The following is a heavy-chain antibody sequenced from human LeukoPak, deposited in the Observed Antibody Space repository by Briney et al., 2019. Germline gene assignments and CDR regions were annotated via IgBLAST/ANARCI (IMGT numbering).Heavy chain of an antibody. Sequence: PSETLSLTCTVSGSSISSGYYWGWIRQPPGKGLEWIGSIYHSGSTYYNPSLKSRVTISVDTSKNQFSLKLSSVTAADTAVYYCAKGNYYDSSGYLDYWGQGTLVTVSS. J-gene: IGHJ4*02. V-gene: IGHV4-38-2*02. CDR1: GSSISSGYY. CDR3: AKGNYYDSSGYLDY. D-gene: IGHD3-22*01. CDR2: IYHSGST.